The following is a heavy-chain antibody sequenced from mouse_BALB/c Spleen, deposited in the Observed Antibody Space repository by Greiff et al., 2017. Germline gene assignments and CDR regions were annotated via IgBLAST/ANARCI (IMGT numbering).Heavy chain of an antibody. CDR3: ARGGGPLYAMDY. CDR2: IYPGDGDT. CDR1: GYTFTSYW. Sequence: VQLQQSGAELARPGASVKLSCKASGYTFTSYWMQWVKQRPGQGLEWIGAIYPGDGDTRYTQKFKGKATLTADKSSSTAYMQLSSLASEDSAVYYCARGGGPLYAMDYWGQGTSVTVSS. J-gene: IGHJ4*01. D-gene: IGHD3-1*01. V-gene: IGHV1-87*01.